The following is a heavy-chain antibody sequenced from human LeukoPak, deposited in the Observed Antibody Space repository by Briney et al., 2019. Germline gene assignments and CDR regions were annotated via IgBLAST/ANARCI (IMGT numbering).Heavy chain of an antibody. Sequence: SEALSLTCTVSGGSISNKYWSWIRQPPGKGLEWIGSIYHSGRTFYNPSLKSRVTISVDTSKNQSSLKLTSVTAADTAVYYCARLYLPATRLDYWGQGTLVTVSS. D-gene: IGHD5-24*01. CDR2: IYHSGRT. CDR1: GGSISNKY. CDR3: ARLYLPATRLDY. J-gene: IGHJ4*02. V-gene: IGHV4-59*08.